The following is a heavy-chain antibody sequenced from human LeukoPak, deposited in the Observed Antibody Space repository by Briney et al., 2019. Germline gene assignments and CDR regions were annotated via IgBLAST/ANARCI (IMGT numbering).Heavy chain of an antibody. CDR2: ISYDGSNK. J-gene: IGHJ6*02. Sequence: PGGSLRLSCAALGFTFSSYAMHWVRQAPGKGLEWVAVISYDGSNKYYADSVKGRFTISRDNSKNTLYLQMNSLRAEDTAVYYCAREAKGALLWFGELGYGMDVWGQGTTVTVSS. CDR1: GFTFSSYA. D-gene: IGHD3-10*01. CDR3: AREAKGALLWFGELGYGMDV. V-gene: IGHV3-30*04.